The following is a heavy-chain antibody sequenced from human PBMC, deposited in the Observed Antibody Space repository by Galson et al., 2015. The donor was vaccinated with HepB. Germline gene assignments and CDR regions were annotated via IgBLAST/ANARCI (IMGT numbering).Heavy chain of an antibody. V-gene: IGHV3-21*06. D-gene: IGHD6-19*01. CDR3: ARDGQKWLESQQWFCDS. Sequence: SLRLSCAASGFAFSDYNVNWVRQAPGKGLEWVSSIGQQSKIIYYADSVKGRFTISRDNARNSLYLEMNNVRDADTAVYFCARDGQKWLESQQWFCDSWGQGTLVTVSS. J-gene: IGHJ4*02. CDR2: IGQQSKII. CDR1: GFAFSDYN.